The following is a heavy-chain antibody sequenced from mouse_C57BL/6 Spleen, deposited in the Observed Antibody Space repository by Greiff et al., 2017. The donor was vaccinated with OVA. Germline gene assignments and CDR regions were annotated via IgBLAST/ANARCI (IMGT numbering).Heavy chain of an antibody. CDR2: IDPETGGT. CDR1: GYTFTDYE. Sequence: QVQLQQSGAELVRPGASVTLSCKASGYTFTDYEMHWVKQTPVHGLEWIGAIDPETGGTAYNQKFKGKAILTADKSSSTAYMELRSLTSEASAVYYCTPSYYSNSSWFAYWGQGTLVTVSA. D-gene: IGHD2-5*01. V-gene: IGHV1-15*01. CDR3: TPSYYSNSSWFAY. J-gene: IGHJ3*01.